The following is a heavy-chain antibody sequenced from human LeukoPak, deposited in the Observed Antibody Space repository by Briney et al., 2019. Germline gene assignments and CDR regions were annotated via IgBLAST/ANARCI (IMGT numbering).Heavy chain of an antibody. CDR2: ISSSSSYI. V-gene: IGHV3-21*01. Sequence: PGGSLRLSCAASGFTFSSYSMNWVRQAPGKGLEWVSSISSSSSYIYYADSVKGRFTISRDNAKNSLYLQMDSLRAEDTAVYYYARGMGTAMVTPDYWGQGTLVTVSS. D-gene: IGHD5-18*01. CDR1: GFTFSSYS. CDR3: ARGMGTAMVTPDY. J-gene: IGHJ4*02.